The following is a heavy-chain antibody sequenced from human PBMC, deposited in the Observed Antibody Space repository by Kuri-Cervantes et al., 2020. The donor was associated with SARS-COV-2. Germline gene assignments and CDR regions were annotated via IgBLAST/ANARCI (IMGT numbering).Heavy chain of an antibody. CDR2: INHSGST. D-gene: IGHD3-10*01. Sequence: GSLRLSCTVSGGSISSYYWSWIRQPPGKGLEWIGEINHSGSTNYNPSLKSRVTVSVDTSKNQFSLKLNSVTAADTAVYYCATLSSGGIDYWGQGTLVTCYS. J-gene: IGHJ4*02. CDR3: ATLSSGGIDY. CDR1: GGSISSYY. V-gene: IGHV4-34*01.